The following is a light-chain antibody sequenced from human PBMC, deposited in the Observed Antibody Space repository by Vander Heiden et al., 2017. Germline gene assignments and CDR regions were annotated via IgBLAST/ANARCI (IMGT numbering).Light chain of an antibody. J-gene: IGKJ1*01. CDR3: LQALQTWT. Sequence: DIVMTQSPLSLTVTPGESASISCRSSQSLLHSNGYNYVDWYLQKPGQSPQLLIYRGSNRASGVPDRFSGGGSGTDFTLKISRVEAEDVGMYYCLQALQTWTFGQGTKVEIK. CDR2: RGS. V-gene: IGKV2-28*01. CDR1: QSLLHSNGYNY.